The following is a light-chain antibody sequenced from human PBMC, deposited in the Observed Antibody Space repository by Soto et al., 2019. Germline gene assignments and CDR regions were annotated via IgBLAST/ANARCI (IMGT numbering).Light chain of an antibody. CDR1: SSNIGAGYD. V-gene: IGLV1-40*01. J-gene: IGLJ1*01. CDR3: PSYDSSLSGYV. Sequence: QSVLTQPPSVSGAPGQRVTISCTGSSSNIGAGYDVHWYQQLPGTAPKLLIYGNSNRPSGAPDRFSGSKSGTSASLAITGLQAEDEADYYCPSYDSSLSGYVFGTGTKVTVL. CDR2: GNS.